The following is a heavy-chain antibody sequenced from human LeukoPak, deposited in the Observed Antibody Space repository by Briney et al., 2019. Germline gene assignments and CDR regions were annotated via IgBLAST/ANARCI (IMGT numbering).Heavy chain of an antibody. V-gene: IGHV3-30*18. CDR3: AKASSNYFYYFEY. J-gene: IGHJ4*02. CDR2: ISYDATNK. D-gene: IGHD2/OR15-2a*01. Sequence: PGGSLRLSCAASGLTFSSSDMHWVRQAPGKGLEWVAVISYDATNKYYADSVKGRFTLSRDNSKNTLYLQTNTLRDEDTAVYYCAKASSNYFYYFEYWGQGTLVTVSS. CDR1: GLTFSSSD.